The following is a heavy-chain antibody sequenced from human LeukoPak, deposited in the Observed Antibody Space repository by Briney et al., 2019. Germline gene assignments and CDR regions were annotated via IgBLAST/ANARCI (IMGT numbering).Heavy chain of an antibody. CDR3: AKDRLLWFGELFCYFDY. Sequence: GGSLRLSCAASGFTFSSYAMSWFRQAPGKGLEWVSAISGSGGSTYYADSVKGRFTISRDNSKNTLYLQMNSLRAEDTAVYYCAKDRLLWFGELFCYFDYWGQGTLVTVSS. D-gene: IGHD3-10*01. J-gene: IGHJ4*02. V-gene: IGHV3-23*01. CDR2: ISGSGGST. CDR1: GFTFSSYA.